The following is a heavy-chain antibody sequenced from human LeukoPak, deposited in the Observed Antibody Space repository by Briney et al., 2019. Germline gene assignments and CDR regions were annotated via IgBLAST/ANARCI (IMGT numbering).Heavy chain of an antibody. CDR1: GFMFKNYA. CDR3: AGGGGNSGLDAFDI. D-gene: IGHD4-23*01. CDR2: IWYDGSQK. Sequence: GGSLRLSCAASGFMFKNYAIHWVRQAPGKGLEWVAVIWYDGSQKYYADSVKGRFTTSRDNSKNALYLEMNSLRAEDTSVYYCAGGGGNSGLDAFDIWGQGTLVTVSS. V-gene: IGHV3-33*01. J-gene: IGHJ3*02.